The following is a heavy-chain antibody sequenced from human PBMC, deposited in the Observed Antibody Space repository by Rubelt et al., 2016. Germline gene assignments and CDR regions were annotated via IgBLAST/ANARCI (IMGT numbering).Heavy chain of an antibody. CDR3: ATDRFRWRY. Sequence: EVQLVECGGGLVQPGGSLRLSCAASGFIFNSYAMSWVRQSPEKGLEWVSAISGSGGSTYYADSVKGRLPISRDNSKNKLYLQMNGLRAVDSAVCDCATDRFRWRYWGQGTLVTVSS. V-gene: IGHV3-23*04. J-gene: IGHJ4*02. CDR1: GFIFNSYA. CDR2: ISGSGGST. D-gene: IGHD5-24*01.